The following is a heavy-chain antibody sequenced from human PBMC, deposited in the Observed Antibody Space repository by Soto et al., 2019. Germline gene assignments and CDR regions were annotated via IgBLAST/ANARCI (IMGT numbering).Heavy chain of an antibody. CDR3: ASFLAYCGGDCSVDAFDI. J-gene: IGHJ3*02. D-gene: IGHD2-21*02. Sequence: ASVKVSCKVSGYTLTELSMHWVRQAPGKGLEWMGGFDPEDGETIYAQKFQGRVTMTEDTSTDTAYMELSSLRSEDTAVYYCASFLAYCGGDCSVDAFDIWGQGTMVTVSS. V-gene: IGHV1-24*01. CDR2: FDPEDGET. CDR1: GYTLTELS.